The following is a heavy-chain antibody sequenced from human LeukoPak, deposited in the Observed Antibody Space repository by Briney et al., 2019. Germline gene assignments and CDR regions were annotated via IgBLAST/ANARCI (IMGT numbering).Heavy chain of an antibody. CDR3: ARSNSGIYSHFDH. CDR2: ISYDGSNR. Sequence: GGSLRLSCAASAFSITNYAIHWIRQAPGKGLDWVAVISYDGSNRFCADSVKDRFTISRDNSKNTVYLQMNSLRPGDTAVYYCARSNSGIYSHFDHWGQGTLVTVAS. J-gene: IGHJ4*02. CDR1: AFSITNYA. V-gene: IGHV3-30-3*01. D-gene: IGHD1-26*01.